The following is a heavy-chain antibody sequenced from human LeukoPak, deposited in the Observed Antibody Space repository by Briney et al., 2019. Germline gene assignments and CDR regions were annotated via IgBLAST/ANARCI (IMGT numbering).Heavy chain of an antibody. V-gene: IGHV4-39*01. CDR2: IYYTGST. J-gene: IGHJ4*02. CDR3: ATQGRRMGYDFWSGYRHFDY. CDR1: GGSISSSSYY. Sequence: PSETLSLTCTVSGGSISSSSYYWGWVRQPPGKGLEWIGSIYYTGSTYYKPSLKSRVTISVDTSKNQFSLTVSSVTAADTAVYYCATQGRRMGYDFWSGYRHFDYWGQGTLVTVSS. D-gene: IGHD3-3*01.